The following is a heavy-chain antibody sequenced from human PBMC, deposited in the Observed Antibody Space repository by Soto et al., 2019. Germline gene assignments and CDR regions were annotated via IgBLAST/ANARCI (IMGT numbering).Heavy chain of an antibody. CDR1: GFTFSTYG. Sequence: PGGSLRLSCAASGFTFSTYGLNWVRQGPGQGLEWVSAISRDCCDIYYADSVKGRFTISRDNSKHMLFLQMHSLRTDDTAVYYCAQPRGYGVFDAYDIWGQGTMVTVSS. V-gene: IGHV3-23*01. J-gene: IGHJ3*02. D-gene: IGHD4-17*01. CDR3: AQPRGYGVFDAYDI. CDR2: ISRDCCDI.